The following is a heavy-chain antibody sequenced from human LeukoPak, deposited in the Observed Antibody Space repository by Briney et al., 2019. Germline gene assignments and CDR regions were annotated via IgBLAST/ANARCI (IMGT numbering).Heavy chain of an antibody. CDR3: ARGPQMEQQLVQYYYYGMDV. Sequence: GASVKVSCKASGYTFTSYYMHWVRQAPGQGLEWMGIINPSGGSTSYAQKFQGRVTMTRDTSTSTVYMELSSLRSEDTAVYYCARGPQMEQQLVQYYYYGMDVWGQGTTVTASS. V-gene: IGHV1-46*01. J-gene: IGHJ6*02. CDR2: INPSGGST. CDR1: GYTFTSYY. D-gene: IGHD6-13*01.